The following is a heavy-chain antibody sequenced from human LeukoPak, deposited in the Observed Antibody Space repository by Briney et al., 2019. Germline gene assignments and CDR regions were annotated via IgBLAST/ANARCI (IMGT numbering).Heavy chain of an antibody. CDR2: IYYSGST. Sequence: SETLSLTCTVSGGSISSYYWSWIRQPPGKGLEWIGYIYYSGSTNYNPSLKSRVTISVDTSKNQFSLKLSSVTAADTAVHYCARHIVVVVAASYSDWFDPWGQGTLVTVSS. V-gene: IGHV4-59*08. J-gene: IGHJ5*02. D-gene: IGHD2-15*01. CDR1: GGSISSYY. CDR3: ARHIVVVVAASYSDWFDP.